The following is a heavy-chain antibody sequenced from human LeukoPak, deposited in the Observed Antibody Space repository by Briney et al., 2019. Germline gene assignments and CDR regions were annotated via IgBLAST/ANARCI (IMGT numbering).Heavy chain of an antibody. Sequence: GGSLRLSCVASGFTFSSYSMNWVRQAPGKGLEWVSSISSSSSYIYYADSVKGRFTISRDNAKNSLYLQMNSLRAEDTAVYYCARFGVVIPTDVWGQGTTVTVSS. J-gene: IGHJ6*02. V-gene: IGHV3-21*01. CDR3: ARFGVVIPTDV. CDR1: GFTFSSYS. CDR2: ISSSSSYI. D-gene: IGHD3-3*01.